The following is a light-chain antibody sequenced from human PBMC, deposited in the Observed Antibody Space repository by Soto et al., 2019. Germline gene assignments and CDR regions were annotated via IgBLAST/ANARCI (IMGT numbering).Light chain of an antibody. J-gene: IGKJ1*01. V-gene: IGKV1-27*01. CDR2: AAS. CDR1: QGINNY. Sequence: DIQMTQSPSSLSASVGDRVTITCRASQGINNYLAWYQQKPGKVPKLLINAASTLQSGVPSRISGSGSGTDVTLTISSLQPEDVATYYWQKYNSAPQTFGQGTKVEIK. CDR3: QKYNSAPQT.